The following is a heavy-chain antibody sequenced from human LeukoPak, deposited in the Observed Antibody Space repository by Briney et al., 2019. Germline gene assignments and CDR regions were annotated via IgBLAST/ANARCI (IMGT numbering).Heavy chain of an antibody. Sequence: TSETLSLTCTVSGGSISSYYCSWIRQPPGKGMEWIGYIYYTGSTNYSPSLKSRVTISVDTSKNQFSLKLSSVTAADTAVYYCARLTYYYDSSGYYYYYFDYWGQGTLVTVSS. D-gene: IGHD3-22*01. CDR2: IYYTGST. V-gene: IGHV4-59*08. CDR1: GGSISSYY. J-gene: IGHJ4*02. CDR3: ARLTYYYDSSGYYYYYFDY.